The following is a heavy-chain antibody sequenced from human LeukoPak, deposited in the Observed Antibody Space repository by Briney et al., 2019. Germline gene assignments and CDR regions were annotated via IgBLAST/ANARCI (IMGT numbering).Heavy chain of an antibody. Sequence: PGGSLRLSCADSEFASSFYWMSWVRQAPGKGLEWLANIKEDGIEKHYLDSVKGRFTISRDSAKNSLYLQMSSLRVEDTAVYYCAISYGSGRSHYWGPGTLVAVSS. CDR1: EFASSFYW. CDR3: AISYGSGRSHY. J-gene: IGHJ4*02. D-gene: IGHD3-10*01. V-gene: IGHV3-7*01. CDR2: IKEDGIEK.